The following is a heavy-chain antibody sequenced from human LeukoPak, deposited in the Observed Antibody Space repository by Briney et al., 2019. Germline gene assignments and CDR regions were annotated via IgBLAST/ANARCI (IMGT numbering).Heavy chain of an antibody. V-gene: IGHV3-43*02. Sequence: GGSLRLSCAASGFTFDDYAMHWVRQAPGKGLEWVSLISGDGGSTYYADSVKGRFTISRDNSKNSLYLQMNSLGTEDTALYYCAKGAAAGFSFDYWGQGTLVTVSS. CDR2: ISGDGGST. D-gene: IGHD6-13*01. CDR1: GFTFDDYA. CDR3: AKGAAAGFSFDY. J-gene: IGHJ4*02.